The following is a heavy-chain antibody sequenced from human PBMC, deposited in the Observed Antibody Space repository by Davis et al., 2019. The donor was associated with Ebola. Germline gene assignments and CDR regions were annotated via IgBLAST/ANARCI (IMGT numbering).Heavy chain of an antibody. D-gene: IGHD6-13*01. J-gene: IGHJ5*02. V-gene: IGHV4-61*01. CDR1: GGSVSSGSYY. Sequence: SETLSLTCTVSGGSVSSGSYYWSWIRQPPAKGLEWIGHIYTSGNTNYNSSLKSRVTISVDTSKNQFSLKLSSVTAADTAVYYCARGPRIALFDPWGQGTLVTVSS. CDR2: IYTSGNT. CDR3: ARGPRIALFDP.